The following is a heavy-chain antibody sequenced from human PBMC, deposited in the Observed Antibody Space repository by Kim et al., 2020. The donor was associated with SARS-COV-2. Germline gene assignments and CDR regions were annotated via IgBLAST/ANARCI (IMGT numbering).Heavy chain of an antibody. CDR3: LTGYSSCSYGRNYYGMDV. D-gene: IGHD6-19*01. Sequence: GGSLRLSCTASGTTFSNYGMHWVRQAPGKGLEWVSYIYYDGNNKNYADSVRGRFTISRDKNTLYLQMNSLRAEDTAGYYCLTGYSSCSYGRNYYGMDVWGQGTTVIVSS. V-gene: IGHV3-30*02. CDR1: GTTFSNYG. CDR2: IYYDGNNK. J-gene: IGHJ6*02.